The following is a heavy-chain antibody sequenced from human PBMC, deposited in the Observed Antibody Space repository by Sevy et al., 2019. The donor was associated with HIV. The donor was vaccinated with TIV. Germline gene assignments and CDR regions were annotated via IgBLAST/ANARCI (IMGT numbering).Heavy chain of an antibody. Sequence: GGSLRLSCAASGFTFSSYAMHWVRQAPGKGLEWVAVISYDGSNKYYADSVKGRFTLSRDNSKNTLYLQMNSLRAEDTAVYYCARDQGLGGEDAFDIWGQGTMVTVSS. J-gene: IGHJ3*02. D-gene: IGHD3-16*01. CDR2: ISYDGSNK. CDR1: GFTFSSYA. V-gene: IGHV3-30-3*01. CDR3: ARDQGLGGEDAFDI.